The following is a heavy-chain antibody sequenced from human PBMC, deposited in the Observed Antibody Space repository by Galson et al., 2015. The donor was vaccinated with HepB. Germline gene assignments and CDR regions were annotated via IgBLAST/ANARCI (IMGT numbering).Heavy chain of an antibody. J-gene: IGHJ6*02. CDR2: INAGNGNT. V-gene: IGHV1-3*01. Sequence: SVKVSCKASGYTFTSYAMHWVRQAPGQRLEWMGWINAGNGNTNYAQKLQGRVTMTTDTSTSTAYMELRSLRSDDTAVYYCARGGIAVAGTMGWDYYYDGMDVWGQGTTVTVSS. CDR1: GYTFTSYA. CDR3: ARGGIAVAGTMGWDYYYDGMDV. D-gene: IGHD6-19*01.